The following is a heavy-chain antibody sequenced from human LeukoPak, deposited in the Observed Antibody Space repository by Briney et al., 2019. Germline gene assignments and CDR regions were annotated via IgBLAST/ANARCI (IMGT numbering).Heavy chain of an antibody. CDR2: ISGSGDNM. Sequence: PGGSLRLSCLASKFTFNNYAMTWVRQAPGKGLEWVSSISGSGDNMDYADSVKGRFTISRDNSENTLYLQMNSLRGEDTAVYYCVTEVSGSFPTWGQGTLVTVSS. D-gene: IGHD1-26*01. CDR3: VTEVSGSFPT. V-gene: IGHV3-23*01. CDR1: KFTFNNYA. J-gene: IGHJ4*02.